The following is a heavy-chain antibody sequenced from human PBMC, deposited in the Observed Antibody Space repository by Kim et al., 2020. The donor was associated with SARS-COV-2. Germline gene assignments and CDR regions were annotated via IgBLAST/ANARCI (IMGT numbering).Heavy chain of an antibody. V-gene: IGHV1-3*01. CDR1: GYTFTSYA. J-gene: IGHJ6*02. CDR2: INAGNGNT. Sequence: ASVKVSCKASGYTFTSYAMHWVRQAPGQRLEWMGWINAGNGNTKYSQKFQGRVTITRDTSASTAYMELSSLRSEDTAVYYCARGYYDSSGYTYYYYGMDVWGQGTTVTVSS. D-gene: IGHD3-22*01. CDR3: ARGYYDSSGYTYYYYGMDV.